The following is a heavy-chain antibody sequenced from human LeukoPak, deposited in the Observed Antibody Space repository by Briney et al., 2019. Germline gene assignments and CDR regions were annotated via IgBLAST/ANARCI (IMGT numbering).Heavy chain of an antibody. V-gene: IGHV3-23*01. Sequence: PGRSLRLSCAASGFTFSSYAMSWVRQAPGKGLERVSATSGSGGSTYYADSVKGRFTISRDNSKNTLYLQMNSLRAEDTAVYYCAKDRPHPSAEPTNFDYWGQGTLVTVSS. J-gene: IGHJ4*02. CDR2: TSGSGGST. CDR3: AKDRPHPSAEPTNFDY. D-gene: IGHD1-14*01. CDR1: GFTFSSYA.